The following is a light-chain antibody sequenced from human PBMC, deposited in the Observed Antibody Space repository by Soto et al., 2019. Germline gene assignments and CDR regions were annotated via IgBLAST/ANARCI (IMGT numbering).Light chain of an antibody. CDR2: NNL. Sequence: TQPPSVSGAPGQRVTISCTGSSSNFGSGYEVHWYKQLPGAAPTLVIFNNLNRPSGVPERFSGSKSGTSASLVISGLQAEDEADYYCQSFDSSLRVYVFGSGTQGTVL. J-gene: IGLJ1*01. V-gene: IGLV1-40*01. CDR1: SSNFGSGYE. CDR3: QSFDSSLRVYV.